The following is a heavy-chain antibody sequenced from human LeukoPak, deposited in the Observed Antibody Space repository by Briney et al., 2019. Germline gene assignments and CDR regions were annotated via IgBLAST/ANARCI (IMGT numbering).Heavy chain of an antibody. CDR1: GGSFSGYY. D-gene: IGHD1-14*01. Sequence: PSETLSLTCAVYGGSFSGYYWSWIRQPPGKGLEWIGEINHSGSTNYNPSLKSRVTISVDTSKNQISLKLSSVTAADTAVYYCSSVTQAGEYWGQGTLVTVSS. CDR2: INHSGST. V-gene: IGHV4-34*01. J-gene: IGHJ4*02. CDR3: SSVTQAGEY.